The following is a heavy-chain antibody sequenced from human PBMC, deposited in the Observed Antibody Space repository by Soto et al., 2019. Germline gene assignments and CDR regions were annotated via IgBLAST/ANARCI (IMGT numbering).Heavy chain of an antibody. CDR1: GYTFNIYA. CDR3: ARDCTYCGGDTGREAFDI. D-gene: IGHD2-21*01. V-gene: IGHV1-3*01. J-gene: IGHJ3*02. CDR2: MNXXNXNX. Sequence: ASVKVSCKASGYTFNIYAIHWVRQAPGQRPEWXGXMNXXNXNXXXSXXXXGRVTMTRDRYACAAYMELSGLTSEDTAVYYCARDCTYCGGDTGREAFDIWGQGTMVT.